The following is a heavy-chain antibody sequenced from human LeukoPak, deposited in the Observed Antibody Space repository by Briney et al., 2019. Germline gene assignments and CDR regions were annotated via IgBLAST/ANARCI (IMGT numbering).Heavy chain of an antibody. CDR1: GFPFSSYS. V-gene: IGHV3-21*01. J-gene: IGHJ4*02. Sequence: PGGSLRLSCAASGFPFSSYSMNWVRQAPGKGLEWVSSISSSSSYIYYADSVKGRFTISRDNAKNSLYLQMNSLRAEDTAVYYCARDPHTSYDILTGYFDYWGQGTLVTVSS. D-gene: IGHD3-9*01. CDR3: ARDPHTSYDILTGYFDY. CDR2: ISSSSSYI.